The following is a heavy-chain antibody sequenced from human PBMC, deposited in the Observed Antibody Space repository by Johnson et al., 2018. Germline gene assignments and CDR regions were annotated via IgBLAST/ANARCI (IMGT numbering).Heavy chain of an antibody. CDR3: ARGPGEQLAGDDYGMDV. V-gene: IGHV3-11*01. Sequence: QVQLVESGGGLVKPGGSXRLSCAASGFTFSDYYMSWIRQAPGKGLEWVSYISSSGSTIYYADPVKGRFTNPRDNAKNSLYLQMNSLRAEDTAVYYCARGPGEQLAGDDYGMDVWGQGTTVTVSS. D-gene: IGHD6-6*01. CDR2: ISSSGSTI. CDR1: GFTFSDYY. J-gene: IGHJ6*02.